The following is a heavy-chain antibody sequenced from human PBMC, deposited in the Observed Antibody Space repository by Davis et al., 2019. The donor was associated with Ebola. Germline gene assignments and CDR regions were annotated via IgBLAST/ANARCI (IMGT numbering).Heavy chain of an antibody. CDR2: IYHSGST. J-gene: IGHJ4*02. CDR1: RGSTSSGGYS. CDR3: AGRYCSGGSCYLGY. V-gene: IGHV4-30-2*01. Sequence: SETLSPTCAVPRGSTSSGGYSWRWIRQPPGKGLEWIGYIYHSGSTYYNPSLKSRVTISVDRSKNQFSLKLSSVTAADTAVYYCAGRYCSGGSCYLGYWGQGTLVTVSS. D-gene: IGHD2-15*01.